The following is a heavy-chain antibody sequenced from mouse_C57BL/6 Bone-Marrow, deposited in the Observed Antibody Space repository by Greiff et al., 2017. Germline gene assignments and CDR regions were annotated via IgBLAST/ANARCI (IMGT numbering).Heavy chain of an antibody. CDR3: VRRGYGSHYYAMDY. J-gene: IGHJ4*01. CDR2: IRSKSNNYAT. D-gene: IGHD1-1*01. Sequence: EVQGVESGGGLVQPKGSLKLSCAASGFSFNTYAMNWVRQAPGKGLEWVARIRSKSNNYATYYADSVKDRFTISRDDSESMLYLQMNNLKTEDTAMYYCVRRGYGSHYYAMDYWGQGTSVTVSS. CDR1: GFSFNTYA. V-gene: IGHV10-1*01.